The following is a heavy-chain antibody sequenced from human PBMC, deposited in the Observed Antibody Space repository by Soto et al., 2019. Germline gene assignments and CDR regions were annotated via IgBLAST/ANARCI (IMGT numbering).Heavy chain of an antibody. CDR2: ISGTGTFI. CDR3: ARGSGTDTGDALDI. Sequence: EVQLVESGGGLVKPGGSLRLSCAASGFTFTRHSMNWVRQAPGKGLEWVSCISGTGTFIYYSDSVKGRFTISRDDAKTSLYLQMNSLTAEDKAVYYCARGSGTDTGDALDIWGPGTMVTVS. CDR1: GFTFTRHS. J-gene: IGHJ3*02. D-gene: IGHD2-21*02. V-gene: IGHV3-21*06.